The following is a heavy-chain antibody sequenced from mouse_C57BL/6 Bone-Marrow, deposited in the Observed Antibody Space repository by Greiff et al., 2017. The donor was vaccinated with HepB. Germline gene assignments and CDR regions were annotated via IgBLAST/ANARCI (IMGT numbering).Heavy chain of an antibody. V-gene: IGHV1-82*01. Sequence: QVQLQKSGPELVKPGASVKISCKASGYAFSSSWMNWVKQRPGKGLEWIGRIYPGDGDTNYNGKFKGKATLTADKSSSTAYMQLSSLTSEDSAVYFCARGGYYWGQGTLVTVSA. D-gene: IGHD2-2*01. CDR1: GYAFSSSW. CDR2: IYPGDGDT. CDR3: ARGGYY. J-gene: IGHJ3*01.